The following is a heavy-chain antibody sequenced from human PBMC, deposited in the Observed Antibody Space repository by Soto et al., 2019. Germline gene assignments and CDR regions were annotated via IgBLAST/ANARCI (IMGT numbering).Heavy chain of an antibody. J-gene: IGHJ6*02. V-gene: IGHV1-69*06. Sequence: QVQLVQSGAEVKKPGSSVKVSCKASGGTFSTYVISWVRQAPGQGLERMGRVIPMSGSSNYAQKFQGRVTITADKDTSIAYMEVRSLRSEDTAVYYCARGRPRSGPPFYYYGLDVWGHGTTVIVSS. CDR2: VIPMSGSS. CDR1: GGTFSTYV. CDR3: ARGRPRSGPPFYYYGLDV. D-gene: IGHD1-26*01.